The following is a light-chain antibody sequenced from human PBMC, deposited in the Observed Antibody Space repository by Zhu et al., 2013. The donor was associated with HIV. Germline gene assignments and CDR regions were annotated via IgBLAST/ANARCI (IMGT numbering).Light chain of an antibody. CDR2: GGS. Sequence: EIVLTQSPGTLSLSPGERATLSCRAGQSVSSSYLAWYQQRPGQAPRLLIYGGSSRATGIPDRFSVSGFGTDFTLTISGLEPEDFAVYYCQQFYDAHSITFGQGTRLEIK. V-gene: IGKV3-20*01. CDR3: QQFYDAHSIT. CDR1: QSVSSSY. J-gene: IGKJ5*01.